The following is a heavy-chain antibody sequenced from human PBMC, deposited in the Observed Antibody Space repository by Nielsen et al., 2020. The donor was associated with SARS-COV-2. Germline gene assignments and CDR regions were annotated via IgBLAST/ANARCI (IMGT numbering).Heavy chain of an antibody. Sequence: GGSLRLSCAASGFTFNDYAMHWVRQVPGKGLEWVSGISSNSGTIGYADSVKGRFTISRDNAKNSLYLQMNSLRAEDTAFYYCARGRRLGTTIFEYWGQGTLVTVSS. V-gene: IGHV3-9*01. J-gene: IGHJ4*02. CDR2: ISSNSGTI. CDR3: ARGRRLGTTIFEY. D-gene: IGHD1-14*01. CDR1: GFTFNDYA.